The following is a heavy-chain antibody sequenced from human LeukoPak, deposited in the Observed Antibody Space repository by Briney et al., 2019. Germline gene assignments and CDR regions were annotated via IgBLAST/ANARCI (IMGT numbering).Heavy chain of an antibody. V-gene: IGHV3-30*02. J-gene: IGHJ4*02. D-gene: IGHD3-22*01. CDR3: ARGGKYYYDSSGYFLFDY. CDR2: IRNVGNDK. Sequence: GGSLRLSCVVSGFRLSTYGMLWVRQAPGKGLEWVSFIRNVGNDKYYAQSVKGRFTISRDNSKNTLYLQMNSLRAEDTAVYYCARGGKYYYDSSGYFLFDYWGQGTLVTVSS. CDR1: GFRLSTYG.